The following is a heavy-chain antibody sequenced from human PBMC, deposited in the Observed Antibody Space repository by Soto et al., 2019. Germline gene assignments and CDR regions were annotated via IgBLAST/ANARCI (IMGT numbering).Heavy chain of an antibody. Sequence: GGSLRLSCAASGFTFSSYWMSWVRQAPGKGLEWVANIKQDGSEKYYVDSVKGRFTISRDNAKNSLYLQMNSLRAEATAVYYCARESDILTGYYNYGMDVWGQGTTVTVSS. CDR2: IKQDGSEK. D-gene: IGHD3-9*01. CDR1: GFTFSSYW. CDR3: ARESDILTGYYNYGMDV. V-gene: IGHV3-7*01. J-gene: IGHJ6*02.